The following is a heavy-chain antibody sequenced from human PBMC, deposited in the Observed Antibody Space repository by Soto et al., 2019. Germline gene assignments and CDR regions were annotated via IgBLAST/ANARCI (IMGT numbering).Heavy chain of an antibody. CDR2: IWYDGSNK. Sequence: GGSLRLSCAASGFTFSSYGMHWVRQAPGKGLEWVAVIWYDGSNKYYADSVKGRFTISRDNSKNTLYLQMNSLRAEDTAVYYCAREGPVRSVDITESYYYYYGMDVWGQGTTVTVSS. J-gene: IGHJ6*02. D-gene: IGHD3-10*02. CDR1: GFTFSSYG. V-gene: IGHV3-33*01. CDR3: AREGPVRSVDITESYYYYYGMDV.